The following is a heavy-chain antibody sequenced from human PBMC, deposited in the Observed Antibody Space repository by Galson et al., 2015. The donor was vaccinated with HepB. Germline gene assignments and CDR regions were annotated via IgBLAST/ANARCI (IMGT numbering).Heavy chain of an antibody. V-gene: IGHV3-30*04. CDR1: GFTFSSYA. J-gene: IGHJ4*02. Sequence: SLRLSCAASGFTFSSYAMHWVRQAPGKGLEWVAVISYDGSNKYYADSVKGRFTISRDNSKNTLYLQMNSLRAEDTAVYYCARVGITMVRGVHDYWGQGTLVTVSS. CDR3: ARVGITMVRGVHDY. CDR2: ISYDGSNK. D-gene: IGHD3-10*01.